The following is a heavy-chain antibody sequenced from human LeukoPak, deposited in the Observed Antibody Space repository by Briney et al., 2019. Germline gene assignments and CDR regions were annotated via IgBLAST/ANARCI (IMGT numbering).Heavy chain of an antibody. CDR1: GGSFSGYY. CDR2: INHSGST. Sequence: SETLSRTCAVYGGSFSGYYWGWIRQPPGKGLEWIGEINHSGSTNYNPSLKSRVTISVDTSKNQFSLKLSSVTAADTAVYYCARSPVRGSLYYMDVWGKGTTVTVSS. D-gene: IGHD3-10*01. CDR3: ARSPVRGSLYYMDV. V-gene: IGHV4-34*01. J-gene: IGHJ6*03.